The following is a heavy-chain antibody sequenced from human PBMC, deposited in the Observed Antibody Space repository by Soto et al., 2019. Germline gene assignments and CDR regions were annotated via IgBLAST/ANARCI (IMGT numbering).Heavy chain of an antibody. J-gene: IGHJ5*02. D-gene: IGHD5-18*01. Sequence: SETLSLTCAVSGGSISSSSYYWGWIRQPPGKGLEWIGSIYYSGSTYYNPSLKSRVTISVDTSKNQFSLRLSSVTAADTAVYYCARHGDTAMVTVLFDPWGQGTLVTVSS. CDR2: IYYSGST. CDR3: ARHGDTAMVTVLFDP. CDR1: GGSISSSSYY. V-gene: IGHV4-39*01.